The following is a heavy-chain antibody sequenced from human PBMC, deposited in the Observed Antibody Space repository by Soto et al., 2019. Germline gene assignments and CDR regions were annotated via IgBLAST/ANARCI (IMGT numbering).Heavy chain of an antibody. J-gene: IGHJ6*02. Sequence: ASVKVSCKASGGTFTSYDINWVRQATGQGLEWMGWMNPNSGNTGYAQKFQGRVTMTRNTSISTAYMELSSLRSEDTAVYYCGRVKLVRAPKGSRSMDVWGQGTTVTVSS. V-gene: IGHV1-8*01. D-gene: IGHD3-10*01. CDR1: GGTFTSYD. CDR3: GRVKLVRAPKGSRSMDV. CDR2: MNPNSGNT.